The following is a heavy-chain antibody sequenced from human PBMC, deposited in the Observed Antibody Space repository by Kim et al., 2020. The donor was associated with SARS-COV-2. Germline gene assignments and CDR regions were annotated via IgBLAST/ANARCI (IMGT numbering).Heavy chain of an antibody. D-gene: IGHD3-22*01. CDR3: ARAPITMIVVVKAFDI. Sequence: PPLKRQVTRSVDTSKNQFSLKLSSVTAADTAVYYCARAPITMIVVVKAFDIWGQGTMVTVSS. V-gene: IGHV4-31*01. J-gene: IGHJ3*02.